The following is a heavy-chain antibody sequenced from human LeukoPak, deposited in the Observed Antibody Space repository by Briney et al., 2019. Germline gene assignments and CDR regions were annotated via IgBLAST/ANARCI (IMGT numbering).Heavy chain of an antibody. CDR2: ISGSGGST. V-gene: IGHV3-23*01. J-gene: IGHJ4*02. CDR3: AKGGVLGRQDY. CDR1: GFTVSSND. Sequence: PGGSLRLSCAASGFTVSSNDMSWVRQAPGKGLEWVSAISGSGGSTYYADSVKGRFTISRDNSKNTLYLQMNSLRAEDTAVYYCAKGGVLGRQDYWGQGTLVTVSS. D-gene: IGHD1-26*01.